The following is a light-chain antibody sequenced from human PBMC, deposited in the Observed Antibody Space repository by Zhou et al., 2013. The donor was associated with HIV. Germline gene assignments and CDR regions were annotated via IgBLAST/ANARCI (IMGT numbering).Light chain of an antibody. Sequence: EIVLTQSPGTLSLSPGDRATLSCRASQSVSSSYLAWYQQKPGQAPRLLIYGVSTRATGIPDRFSGSGSGTDFTLTITRLEPEDFAVYYCQQFDGSPTWTFGQGTKVEIQ. CDR1: QSVSSSY. CDR3: QQFDGSPTWT. J-gene: IGKJ1*01. CDR2: GVS. V-gene: IGKV3-20*01.